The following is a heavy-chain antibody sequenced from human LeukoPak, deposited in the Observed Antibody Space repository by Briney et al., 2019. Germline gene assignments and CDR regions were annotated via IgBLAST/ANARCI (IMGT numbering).Heavy chain of an antibody. CDR1: GFTFSGYA. Sequence: GGSLILSCAASGFTFSGYAMYWVRQAPGKGLEWVAFISYDGINEFYADSVKGRFTISRDNSKNTLYLQMNSLRAEDTAVYYCARGPVYYFGSGAYQDYWGQGTLVTVSS. D-gene: IGHD3-10*01. V-gene: IGHV3-30-3*01. CDR3: ARGPVYYFGSGAYQDY. J-gene: IGHJ4*02. CDR2: ISYDGINE.